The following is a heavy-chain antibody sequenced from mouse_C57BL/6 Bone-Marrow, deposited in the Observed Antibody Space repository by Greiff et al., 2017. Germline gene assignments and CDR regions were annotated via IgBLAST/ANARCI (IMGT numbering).Heavy chain of an antibody. CDR1: GFNIKDDY. D-gene: IGHD2-3*01. Sequence: VQLQQSGAELVRPGASVKLSCTASGFNIKDDYMHWVKPRPDQGLEWIGWIDPENGDTEYASKFQGKATITADTSSNTAYLQLSRLTSEDTAVYYGTRYDGYYEGWFAYWGQGTLVTVSA. J-gene: IGHJ3*01. CDR2: IDPENGDT. CDR3: TRYDGYYEGWFAY. V-gene: IGHV14-4*01.